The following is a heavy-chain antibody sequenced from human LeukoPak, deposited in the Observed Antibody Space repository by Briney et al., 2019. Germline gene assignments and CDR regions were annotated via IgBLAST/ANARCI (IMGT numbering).Heavy chain of an antibody. Sequence: GGSLRLSCAASGFTFSSYAMNWVRQVPGKRLEWVSSISSSSSYIYYADSVKGRFTISRDNAKNSLYLQMNSLRAEDTAVYYCAKGNDIGGYYYPHFDYWGQGTLVTVSS. D-gene: IGHD3-22*01. J-gene: IGHJ4*02. V-gene: IGHV3-21*01. CDR1: GFTFSSYA. CDR3: AKGNDIGGYYYPHFDY. CDR2: ISSSSSYI.